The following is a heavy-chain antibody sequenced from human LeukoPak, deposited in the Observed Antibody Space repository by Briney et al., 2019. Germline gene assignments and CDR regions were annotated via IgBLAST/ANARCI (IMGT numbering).Heavy chain of an antibody. J-gene: IGHJ6*02. CDR1: GFTFDDYA. CDR3: AKDCGYSSSWYPGGYGMDV. V-gene: IGHV3-9*01. Sequence: GGSLRLSCAASGFTFDDYAMHWVRQAPGKGLEWVSGISWNSGSIGYADSVKGRFTISRDNAKNSQYLQMNSLRAEDTALYYCAKDCGYSSSWYPGGYGMDVWGQGTTVTVSS. D-gene: IGHD6-13*01. CDR2: ISWNSGSI.